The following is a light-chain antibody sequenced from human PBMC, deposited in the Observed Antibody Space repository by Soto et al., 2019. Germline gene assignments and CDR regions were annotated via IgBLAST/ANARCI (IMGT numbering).Light chain of an antibody. CDR1: QSVLYSSNNKNY. V-gene: IGKV4-1*01. Sequence: DIVMTQSPDSLAVSLGERATINCKSSQSVLYSSNNKNYLAWYQQKPGQPPKLVIYWASTRESGVPDRFSGSGSGTDFTLTISSLQAEDVAVYYCQRYYSIPLTFGGGTKVEIK. J-gene: IGKJ4*01. CDR3: QRYYSIPLT. CDR2: WAS.